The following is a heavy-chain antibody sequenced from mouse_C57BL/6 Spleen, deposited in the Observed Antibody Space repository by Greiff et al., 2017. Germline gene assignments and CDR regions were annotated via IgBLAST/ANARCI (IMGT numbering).Heavy chain of an antibody. CDR3: APYDGYYDYYAMDY. Sequence: VQLQQSGPELVKPGASVKISCKASGYAFSSSWMNWVKQRPGKGLEWIGRIYPGDGDTNYNGKFKGKATLTADKSSSTAYMQLSSLTSEDSAVYFCAPYDGYYDYYAMDYWGQGTSVTVSS. CDR2: IYPGDGDT. V-gene: IGHV1-82*01. D-gene: IGHD2-3*01. J-gene: IGHJ4*01. CDR1: GYAFSSSW.